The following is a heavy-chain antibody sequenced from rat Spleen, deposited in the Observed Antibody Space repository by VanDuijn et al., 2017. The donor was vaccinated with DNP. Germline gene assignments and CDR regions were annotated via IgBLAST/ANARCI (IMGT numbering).Heavy chain of an antibody. CDR2: ISYDGSST. CDR1: GFTFSNYN. CDR3: TTDYGGSGDA. V-gene: IGHV5-7*01. D-gene: IGHD1-11*01. J-gene: IGHJ4*01. Sequence: EVQLVESGGGLVQPGRSMKLSCAASGFTFSNYNMAWVRQAPKKGLEWVATISYDGSSTYYRDSVKGRFTISRDNAKSTLYLQMDSLRSEDTAHYYCTTDYGGSGDAWGQGTSVTVS.